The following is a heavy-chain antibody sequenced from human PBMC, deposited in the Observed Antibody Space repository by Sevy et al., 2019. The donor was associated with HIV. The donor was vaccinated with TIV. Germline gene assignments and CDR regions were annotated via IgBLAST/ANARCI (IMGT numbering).Heavy chain of an antibody. V-gene: IGHV3-11*04. CDR2: ISSSGSTI. CDR3: ASRSSSYYYDSSWKAFDI. D-gene: IGHD3-22*01. CDR1: GGSFSDYY. Sequence: LSLTCAVYGGSFSDYYMSWIRQAPGKGLEWVSYISSSGSTIYYADSVKGRFTISRDNAKNSLYLQMNSLRAEDTAVYYCASRSSSYYYDSSWKAFDIWGQGTMVTVSS. J-gene: IGHJ3*02.